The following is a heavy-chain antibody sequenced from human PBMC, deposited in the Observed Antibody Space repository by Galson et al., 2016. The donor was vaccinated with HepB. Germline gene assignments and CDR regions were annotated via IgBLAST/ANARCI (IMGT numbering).Heavy chain of an antibody. J-gene: IGHJ4*02. CDR1: GGSISSGGYY. Sequence: TLSLTCTVSGGSISSGGYYWNWIRQHPGKGLEWIGYIYDSGSTNYNPSLRSRVAISVDTSKNQFSLKLNSVTAADTAVYYCARDPRNWNYGKFYYWGQGTLVTVSS. V-gene: IGHV4-31*03. D-gene: IGHD1-7*01. CDR3: ARDPRNWNYGKFYY. CDR2: IYDSGST.